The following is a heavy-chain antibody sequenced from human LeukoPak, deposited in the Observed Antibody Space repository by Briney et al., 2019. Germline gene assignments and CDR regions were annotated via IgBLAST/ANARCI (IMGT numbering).Heavy chain of an antibody. Sequence: ASVKVSCKASGYTFTSYYMHWVRQAPGQGLEWMGIINPSGGSTSYAQKFQGRVTMTRDTSTGTVYMELSSLRSEDTAVYYCARHLIAAAGTEAFDIWGQGTMVTVSS. V-gene: IGHV1-46*01. J-gene: IGHJ3*02. CDR2: INPSGGST. D-gene: IGHD6-13*01. CDR1: GYTFTSYY. CDR3: ARHLIAAAGTEAFDI.